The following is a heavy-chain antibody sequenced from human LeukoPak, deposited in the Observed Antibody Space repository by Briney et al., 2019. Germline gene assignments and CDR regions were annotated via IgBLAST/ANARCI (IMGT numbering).Heavy chain of an antibody. CDR2: IKEDGSKD. CDR1: GFTFSNAW. V-gene: IGHV3-7*01. J-gene: IGHJ5*02. D-gene: IGHD5-12*01. CDR3: ARDASGYDP. Sequence: GGSLRLSCAASGFTFSNAWMSWVRQTPGKGLEWVANIKEDGSKDYYVDSVKGRFTISRDNAKNSLYLQMNSLRVEDSGVYYCARDASGYDPWGQGTLVTVSS.